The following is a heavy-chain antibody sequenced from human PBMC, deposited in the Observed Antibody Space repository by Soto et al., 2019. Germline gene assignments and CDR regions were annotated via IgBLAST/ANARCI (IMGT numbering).Heavy chain of an antibody. V-gene: IGHV3-11*01. CDR2: INTLSSAI. Sequence: QEHLMASGGGLVKPGGSLRLSCAGSGFIFSDYYITWIRRAPGKGLEWVSYINTLSSAIYYADSVKGRFTISRDNAKNSVYLQMNSLRAEDTAVYYCARRLQWQLRPLDSWGRGTLVTVSS. CDR3: ARRLQWQLRPLDS. CDR1: GFIFSDYY. D-gene: IGHD6-19*01. J-gene: IGHJ4*02.